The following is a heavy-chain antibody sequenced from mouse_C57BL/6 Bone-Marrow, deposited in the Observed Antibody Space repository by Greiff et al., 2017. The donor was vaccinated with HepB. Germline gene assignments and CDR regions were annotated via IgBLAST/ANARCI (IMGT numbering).Heavy chain of an antibody. CDR3: ARLDPWFAY. CDR2: INPYNGGT. Sequence: VQLQQSGPVLVKPGASVKMSCKASGYTFTDYYMNWVKQSHGKSLEWIGVINPYNGGTSYNQKFKGKATLTVDKSSSTAYMELNSLTSEDSAVYYCARLDPWFAYWGQGTLVTVSA. CDR1: GYTFTDYY. V-gene: IGHV1-19*01. J-gene: IGHJ3*01.